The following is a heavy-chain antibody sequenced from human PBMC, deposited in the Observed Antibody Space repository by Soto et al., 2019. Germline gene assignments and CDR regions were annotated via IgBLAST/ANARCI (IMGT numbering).Heavy chain of an antibody. D-gene: IGHD3-3*01. Sequence: ASVKVSCKASGYTFTGYYMHWVRQAPGQGLEWMGWINPNSGGANYAQKFQGWVTMTRDTSISTAYMELSRLRSDDTAVYYCARGPNFGVVTEPYYFDYWGQGPLVTVSS. CDR3: ARGPNFGVVTEPYYFDY. CDR2: INPNSGGA. CDR1: GYTFTGYY. J-gene: IGHJ4*02. V-gene: IGHV1-2*04.